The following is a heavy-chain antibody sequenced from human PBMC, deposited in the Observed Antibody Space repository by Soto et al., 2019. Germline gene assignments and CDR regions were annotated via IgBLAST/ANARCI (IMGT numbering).Heavy chain of an antibody. Sequence: ASVKVSCKASGYTFTSYAMHWVRQAPGQRLEWMGWINAGNGNTKYSQKFQGGVTITRDTSASTAYMELSSLRSEDTAVYYCARGLGLYYFDYWGQGTLVTVSS. J-gene: IGHJ4*02. CDR1: GYTFTSYA. D-gene: IGHD1-26*01. V-gene: IGHV1-3*01. CDR2: INAGNGNT. CDR3: ARGLGLYYFDY.